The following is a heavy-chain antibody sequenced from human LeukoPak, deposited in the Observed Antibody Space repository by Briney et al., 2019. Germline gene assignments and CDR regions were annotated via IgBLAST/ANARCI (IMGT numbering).Heavy chain of an antibody. CDR1: GFTFSSYS. CDR2: ISSSSSTI. V-gene: IGHV3-48*01. D-gene: IGHD3-9*01. Sequence: GGSLRLSCAASGFTFSSYSMNWVRQAPGKGLEWVSYISSSSSTIYYADSVKGRFTISRDNAKNSLYLQMNSLRAEDTAVYYCAKDGFLTGYYNGRYFDYWGQGTLVTVSS. CDR3: AKDGFLTGYYNGRYFDY. J-gene: IGHJ4*02.